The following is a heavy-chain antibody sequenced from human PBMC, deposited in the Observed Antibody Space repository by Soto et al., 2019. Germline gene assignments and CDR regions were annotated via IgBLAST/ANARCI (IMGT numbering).Heavy chain of an antibody. Sequence: QVQLVQSGAEVKKPGASVKVSCKASGYTFTSYGISWVRQAPGQGLEWMGWISAYNGNTNYAQKLQGRVTMTTDTSPSTAYLELRSLRPDDTAVYYCARDQGYCSGASCYSYYYYGMDVWGQGTTVTVSS. D-gene: IGHD2-15*01. V-gene: IGHV1-18*01. CDR1: GYTFTSYG. J-gene: IGHJ6*02. CDR3: ARDQGYCSGASCYSYYYYGMDV. CDR2: ISAYNGNT.